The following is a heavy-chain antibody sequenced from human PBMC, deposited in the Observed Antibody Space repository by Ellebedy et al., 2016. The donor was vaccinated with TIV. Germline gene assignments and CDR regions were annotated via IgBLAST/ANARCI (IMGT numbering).Heavy chain of an antibody. D-gene: IGHD2-2*01. J-gene: IGHJ6*03. CDR1: GGSISSYY. CDR3: ARERAAVVPAAGIYYYYYMDV. Sequence: SETLSLTXTVSGGSISSYYWSWIRQPPGKGLEWIGEINHSGSTNYNPSLKSRVTISVDTSKNQFSLKLSSVTAADTAVYYCARERAAVVPAAGIYYYYYMDVWGKGTTVTVSS. CDR2: INHSGST. V-gene: IGHV4-34*01.